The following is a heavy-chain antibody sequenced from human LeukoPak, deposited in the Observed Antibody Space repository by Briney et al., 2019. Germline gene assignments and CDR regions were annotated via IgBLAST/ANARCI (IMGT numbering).Heavy chain of an antibody. CDR1: GFTFRSYW. V-gene: IGHV3-7*01. J-gene: IGHJ4*02. D-gene: IGHD4-17*01. CDR2: IKQDGSEK. CDR3: ARVYGDYGGLDY. Sequence: PGGSLRLSCAASGFTFRSYWMSWVRQAPGKGLEWVANIKQDGSEKYYVDSVKGRFTISRDNAKNSLYLQMNSLRAEDTAVYYCARVYGDYGGLDYWGQGTLVTVSS.